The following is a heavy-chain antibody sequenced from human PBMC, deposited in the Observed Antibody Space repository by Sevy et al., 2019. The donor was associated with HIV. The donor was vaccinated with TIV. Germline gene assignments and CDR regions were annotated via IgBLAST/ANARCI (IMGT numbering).Heavy chain of an antibody. CDR3: ARVPYSSVWYSNWFDP. CDR1: GGTFSSYA. V-gene: IGHV1-69*13. J-gene: IGHJ5*02. CDR2: IIPIFGTA. Sequence: ASVKVSCKASGGTFSSYAISWVRQAPGQGLEWMGGIIPIFGTANYAQKFQGRVTITADESTSTAYMELSSLRSEDTAVYYCARVPYSSVWYSNWFDPWGQGTLVTVSS. D-gene: IGHD6-19*01.